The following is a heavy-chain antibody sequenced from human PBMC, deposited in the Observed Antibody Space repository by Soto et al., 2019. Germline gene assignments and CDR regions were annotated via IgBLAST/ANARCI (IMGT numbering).Heavy chain of an antibody. V-gene: IGHV1-69*01. CDR3: AKEARDH. CDR1: GGTFNTYA. CDR2: IIPIFGIK. Sequence: QMQLVQSGAEVKERGSSVKISCKTSGGTFNTYALTWVRQSPGQGLEWIGGIIPIFGIKNVAQRFQGRVTITADESLTTAYVDMAGQRSDYTAGYYCAKEARDHWGQGTLVTVSS. J-gene: IGHJ4*02.